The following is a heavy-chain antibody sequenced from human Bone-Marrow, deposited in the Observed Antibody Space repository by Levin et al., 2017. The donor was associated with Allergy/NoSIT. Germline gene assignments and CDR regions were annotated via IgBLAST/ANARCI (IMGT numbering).Heavy chain of an antibody. J-gene: IGHJ4*02. D-gene: IGHD6-25*01. V-gene: IGHV3-74*01. CDR3: ARDRWSSGDY. CDR2: IKTDGTTT. Sequence: PGESLKISCAASGFTFSSYWMHWFRQAPGKGLVWVSRIKTDGTTTEYADSVKGRFTISRDNAKNTLYLQMSSLRAEDTAVYYCARDRWSSGDYWGQGILVTVSS. CDR1: GFTFSSYW.